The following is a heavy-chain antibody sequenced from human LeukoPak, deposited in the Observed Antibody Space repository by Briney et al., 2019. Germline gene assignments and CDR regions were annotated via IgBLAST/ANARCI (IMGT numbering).Heavy chain of an antibody. D-gene: IGHD6-13*01. CDR3: ARDLGSNSSSWYRWFDP. J-gene: IGHJ5*02. CDR2: IIPIFDTA. Sequence: SVKVSCKASGGTFSSYAISWVRQAPGQGLEWMGGIIPIFDTANYAQKFQGRVTITTDESTSTAYMELSSLRSEDTAVYYCARDLGSNSSSWYRWFDPWGQGTLVTVSS. V-gene: IGHV1-69*05. CDR1: GGTFSSYA.